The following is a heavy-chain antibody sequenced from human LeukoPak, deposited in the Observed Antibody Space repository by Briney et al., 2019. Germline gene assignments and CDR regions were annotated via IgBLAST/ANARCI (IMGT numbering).Heavy chain of an antibody. CDR3: ARRYCSSCPTGHAFDL. Sequence: GGSLRLSCAASGFSVNPYYMSWVRQAPGRGLEWVSALSSGYNTHYSDSVTGRFTISRDNSKNTLYLQLNSLRAEDTAVYYCARRYCSSCPTGHAFDLWGQGTVVTVSS. CDR1: GFSVNPYY. J-gene: IGHJ3*01. D-gene: IGHD2-15*01. CDR2: LSSGYNT. V-gene: IGHV3-53*01.